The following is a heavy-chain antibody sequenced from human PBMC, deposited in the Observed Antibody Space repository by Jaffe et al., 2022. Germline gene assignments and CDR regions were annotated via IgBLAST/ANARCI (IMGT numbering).Heavy chain of an antibody. CDR1: GFIFDDYA. J-gene: IGHJ4*02. CDR3: AKDRGYDLNYFDY. CDR2: ISWNSGTI. V-gene: IGHV3-9*01. Sequence: EVQLVESGGGLAQPGRSLRLSCAASGFIFDDYAMHWVRQAPGKGLEWVSGISWNSGTIGYADSVKGRFRISRDNAKNSLYLEMNSLRAEDTALYHCAKDRGYDLNYFDYWGQGTLVTVSS. D-gene: IGHD3-3*01.